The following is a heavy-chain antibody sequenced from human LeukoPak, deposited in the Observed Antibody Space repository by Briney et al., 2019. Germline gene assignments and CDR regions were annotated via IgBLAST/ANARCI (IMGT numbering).Heavy chain of an antibody. CDR2: IYYSGST. J-gene: IGHJ4*02. V-gene: IGHV4-31*03. Sequence: PSETLSLTCTVSGGSISSGGYSWSWIRQHPGKGLEWIGYIYYSGSTYYNPSLKSRVTISVDTSKNQFSLKLSSVTAADTAVYYCARGRSLFYQLLPLTTLRRLGTWDYWGQGTLVTVSS. CDR3: ARGRSLFYQLLPLTTLRRLGTWDY. CDR1: GGSISSGGYS. D-gene: IGHD2-2*01.